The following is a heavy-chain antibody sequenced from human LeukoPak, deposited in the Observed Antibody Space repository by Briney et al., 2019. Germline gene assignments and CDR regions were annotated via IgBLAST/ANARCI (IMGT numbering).Heavy chain of an antibody. V-gene: IGHV4-59*01. Sequence: SETLSLTCSVSGASFSTNYLSWIRKPPGRGLEWIRYVFDSGSTNYNPSLKSRVTISVDTSTKQFSLRLSSVTAADTAVYYCARLYQQSKWKYYYYYMDVWGKGTAVTVSS. CDR3: ARLYQQSKWKYYYYYMDV. J-gene: IGHJ6*03. CDR1: GASFSTNY. D-gene: IGHD1-1*01. CDR2: VFDSGST.